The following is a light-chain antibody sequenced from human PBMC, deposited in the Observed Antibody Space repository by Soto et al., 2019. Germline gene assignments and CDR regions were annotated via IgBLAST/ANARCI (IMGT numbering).Light chain of an antibody. CDR3: QQSYSTPYT. Sequence: DIHMTQSPSSLSASVGDRVTITCRASQIISNYLNWYQQKPGKAPNLLIYIASNLHSGVPSRFSGSGSGTDFTLTISSLQPEDFATYYCQQSYSTPYTFGQGTKVDIK. CDR1: QIISNY. CDR2: IAS. V-gene: IGKV1-39*01. J-gene: IGKJ2*01.